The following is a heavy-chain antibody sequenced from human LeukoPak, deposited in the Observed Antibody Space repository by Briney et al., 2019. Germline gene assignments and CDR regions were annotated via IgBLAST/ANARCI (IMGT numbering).Heavy chain of an antibody. CDR1: GFTFSSYS. D-gene: IGHD6-13*01. Sequence: PGGSLRLSCAASGFTFSSYSMNWVRQAPGKGLEWVSSISSSSSYIYYADSVKGRFTISRDNAKNSLYLQMNSLRAEDTAVYYCARDGSHGYYFDYWGQGTLVTVSS. V-gene: IGHV3-21*01. J-gene: IGHJ4*02. CDR2: ISSSSSYI. CDR3: ARDGSHGYYFDY.